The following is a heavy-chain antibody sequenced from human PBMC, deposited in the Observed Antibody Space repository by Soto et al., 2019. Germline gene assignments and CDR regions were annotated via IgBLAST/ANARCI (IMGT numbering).Heavy chain of an antibody. D-gene: IGHD3-10*01. CDR1: GGSISSSSYY. V-gene: IGHV4-39*01. Sequence: TSETLSLTCTVSGGSISSSSYYWGWIRQPPGKGLEWIGSIYYSGSTYYNPSLKSRVTISVDTSKNQFSLKLSSVTAADTAVYYCARIGLGMVRGVITHYYYYGMDVWGQGTTVTV. CDR3: ARIGLGMVRGVITHYYYYGMDV. J-gene: IGHJ6*02. CDR2: IYYSGST.